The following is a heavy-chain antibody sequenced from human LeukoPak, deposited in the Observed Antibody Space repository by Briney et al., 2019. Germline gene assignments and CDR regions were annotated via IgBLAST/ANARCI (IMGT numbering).Heavy chain of an antibody. CDR3: AGDMVRGYILRRVLEH. Sequence: ASLRVSCKASGYTFSGYHIHWVRQAPGQGLEWMGWINPNNGDTDYAQKFQGRVTLTRDTSINTAYMELNRLRSDDTAVYYCAGDMVRGYILRRVLEHWGQGTLVTVSS. V-gene: IGHV1-2*02. CDR2: INPNNGDT. D-gene: IGHD3-10*01. CDR1: GYTFSGYH. J-gene: IGHJ4*02.